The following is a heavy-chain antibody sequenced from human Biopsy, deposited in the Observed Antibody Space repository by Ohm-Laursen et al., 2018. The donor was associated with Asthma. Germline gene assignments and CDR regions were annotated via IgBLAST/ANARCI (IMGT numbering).Heavy chain of an antibody. CDR2: IATDGSNK. D-gene: IGHD2-21*01. CDR3: VKDHSAGYYYFDD. J-gene: IGHJ4*02. Sequence: SLRLSCSASGFTFSSYSMHWVRQAPGRGPEYVSFIATDGSNKFYADSVKGRFTVSRDNTKHTLYLHMSGLRADDTGFYYCVKDHSAGYYYFDDWGQGAQVTVSS. CDR1: GFTFSSYS. V-gene: IGHV3-64D*08.